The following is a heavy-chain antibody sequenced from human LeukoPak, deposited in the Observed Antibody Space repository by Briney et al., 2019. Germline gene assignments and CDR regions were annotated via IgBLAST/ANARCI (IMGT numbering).Heavy chain of an antibody. CDR1: GFTFSSYW. D-gene: IGHD1-26*01. CDR2: IKQDGSEK. Sequence: GGSLRLSCAASGFTFSSYWMSWVRQAPGKGLEWVANIKQDGSEKYYVDSVKGRFTISRDNAKNSLYLQMNSLRAEDTAVYYCARGGVGALYYMDVWGKGTTVTISS. V-gene: IGHV3-7*01. CDR3: ARGGVGALYYMDV. J-gene: IGHJ6*03.